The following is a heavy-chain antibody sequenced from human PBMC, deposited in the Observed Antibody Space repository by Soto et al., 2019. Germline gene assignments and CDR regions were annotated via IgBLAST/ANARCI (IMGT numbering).Heavy chain of an antibody. CDR2: ISSSGSTI. J-gene: IGHJ6*03. V-gene: IGHV3-11*01. D-gene: IGHD3-16*01. CDR1: GFTFSDYY. CDR3: ARARYSDYGGFSYYYYMDV. Sequence: PGGSLRLSCAASGFTFSDYYMSWIRQAPGKGLEWVSYISSSGSTIYYADSVKGRSTISRDNAKNSLYLQMNSLRAEDTAVYYCARARYSDYGGFSYYYYMDVWGKGTTVTVSS.